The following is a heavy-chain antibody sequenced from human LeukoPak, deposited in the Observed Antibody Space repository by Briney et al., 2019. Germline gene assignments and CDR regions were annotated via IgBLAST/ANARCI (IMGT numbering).Heavy chain of an antibody. D-gene: IGHD1-20*01. CDR1: GFTFSSYA. CDR3: ARDHPYNWNDVYYGMDV. V-gene: IGHV4-39*07. CDR2: IYYSGST. J-gene: IGHJ6*02. Sequence: GSLRLSCAASGFTFSSYAMSWVRQPPGKGLEWIGSIYYSGSTYYNPSLKSRVTISVDTSKNQFSLKLSSVTAADTAVYYCARDHPYNWNDVYYGMDVWGQGTTVTVSS.